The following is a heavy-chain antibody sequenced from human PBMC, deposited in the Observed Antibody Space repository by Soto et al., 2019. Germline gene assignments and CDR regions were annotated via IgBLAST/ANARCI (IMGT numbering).Heavy chain of an antibody. CDR1: GFTFRNQW. J-gene: IGHJ3*02. Sequence: EVQLEESGGGSVQLGESLRVSCVASGFTFRNQWMHWVRQVPGKGLVWVCRINGDGTRASYAGFVKGRLPISRDNAQNLLFLQLNSLRVDDTGVYHCARGGAAGRGDAIDIWGPGTTVAVSS. D-gene: IGHD3-10*01. V-gene: IGHV3-74*01. CDR3: ARGGAAGRGDAIDI. CDR2: INGDGTRA.